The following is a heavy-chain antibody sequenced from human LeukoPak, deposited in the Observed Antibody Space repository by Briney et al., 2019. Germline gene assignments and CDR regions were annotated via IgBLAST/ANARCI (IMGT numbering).Heavy chain of an antibody. CDR3: ARDQTPYYDILTGPQYYFDY. J-gene: IGHJ4*02. V-gene: IGHV3-74*01. CDR1: GFTFSSYW. D-gene: IGHD3-9*01. Sequence: GGSLRLSCAASGFTFSSYWMHWVRQAPGKGLVWVSRINTDGSSTSYADSVKGRFTISRDNAKNTLYLQMNSLRAEDTAVYYCARDQTPYYDILTGPQYYFDYWGQGTLVTVSS. CDR2: INTDGSST.